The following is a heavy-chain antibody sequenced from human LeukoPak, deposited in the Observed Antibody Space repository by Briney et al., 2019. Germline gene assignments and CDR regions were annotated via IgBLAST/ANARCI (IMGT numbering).Heavy chain of an antibody. CDR1: GYTFTGYY. J-gene: IGHJ6*03. Sequence: ASVKVSCKASGYTFTGYYMHWVRQAPGQGLEWMGWINPSSGGTNYAQKFQGRVTMTRDTSISTAYMELSRLRSDDTAVSYCARGDRSRRYYYYMDVWGKGTTVTVSS. CDR2: INPSSGGT. D-gene: IGHD3-22*01. CDR3: ARGDRSRRYYYYMDV. V-gene: IGHV1-2*02.